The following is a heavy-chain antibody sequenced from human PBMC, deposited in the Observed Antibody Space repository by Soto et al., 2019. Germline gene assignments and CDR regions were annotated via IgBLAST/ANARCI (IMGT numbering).Heavy chain of an antibody. D-gene: IGHD1-26*01. V-gene: IGHV1-69*13. Sequence: GASVKVSSKASGGTFSSYAISSVRQAPGQGLEWMGGIIPIFGTANYAQKFQGRVTITADESTSTAYMELSSLRSEDTAVHYCARCIVGYYYYGLDVWGQGTTVTVSS. CDR3: ARCIVGYYYYGLDV. CDR1: GGTFSSYA. CDR2: IIPIFGTA. J-gene: IGHJ6*02.